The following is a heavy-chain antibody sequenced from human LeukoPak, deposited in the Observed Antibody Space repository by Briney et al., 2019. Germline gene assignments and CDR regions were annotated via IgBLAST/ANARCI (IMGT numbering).Heavy chain of an antibody. CDR3: ARGAPMVRGVITDY. V-gene: IGHV4-61*02. CDR1: GGSISSGSYY. J-gene: IGHJ4*02. CDR2: IYTSGST. Sequence: SQTLSLTCTVSGGSISSGSYYWSWIRQPAGKGLEWIGRIYTSGSTNYNPSLKSRVTISVDTSKNQFSLKLSSVTAADTAVYYCARGAPMVRGVITDYWGQGTLVTVSS. D-gene: IGHD3-10*01.